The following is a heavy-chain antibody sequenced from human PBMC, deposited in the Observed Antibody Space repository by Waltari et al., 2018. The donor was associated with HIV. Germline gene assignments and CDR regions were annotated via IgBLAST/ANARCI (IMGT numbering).Heavy chain of an antibody. V-gene: IGHV1-24*01. Sequence: QVQLVQSGAEVKKPGASVKVSCKVSGSTLTDLSMHWLRPASGKGLEWMGGFDPEDGETIYAQKFHGRGTMTEDTSTDTAYMELSSLRSEDTAVYYCATVGYYYDSSGYYVDAFDIWGQGTMVTVSS. J-gene: IGHJ3*02. CDR3: ATVGYYYDSSGYYVDAFDI. CDR1: GSTLTDLS. D-gene: IGHD3-22*01. CDR2: FDPEDGET.